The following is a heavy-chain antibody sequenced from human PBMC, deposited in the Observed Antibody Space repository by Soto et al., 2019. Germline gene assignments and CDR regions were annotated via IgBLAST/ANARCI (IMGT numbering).Heavy chain of an antibody. Sequence: GGSLRLSCAASGFTFSSYGMHWVRQAPGKGLEWVAVISYDGSNKYYADSVKGRFTISRDNSKNTLYLQMNSLRAEDTAVYYCATEAMITFGGVIVPPDYWGQGTLVTVSS. CDR2: ISYDGSNK. CDR1: GFTFSSYG. CDR3: ATEAMITFGGVIVPPDY. D-gene: IGHD3-16*02. J-gene: IGHJ4*02. V-gene: IGHV3-30*03.